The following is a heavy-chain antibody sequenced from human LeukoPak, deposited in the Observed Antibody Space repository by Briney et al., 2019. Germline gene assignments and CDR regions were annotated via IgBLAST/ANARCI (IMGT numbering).Heavy chain of an antibody. Sequence: ASVKISCKASGGTFSSYAISWVRQAPGQGLEWMGGIIPIFGTANYAQKFQGRVTITADESTSTAYMELSSLRSEDTAVYYCARGLEYCSSTSCYILENYYYYMDVWGKGTTVTVSS. V-gene: IGHV1-69*13. CDR2: IIPIFGTA. CDR3: ARGLEYCSSTSCYILENYYYYMDV. CDR1: GGTFSSYA. D-gene: IGHD2-2*02. J-gene: IGHJ6*03.